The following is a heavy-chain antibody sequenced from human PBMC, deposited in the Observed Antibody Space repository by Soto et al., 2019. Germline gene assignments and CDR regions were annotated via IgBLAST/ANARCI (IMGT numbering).Heavy chain of an antibody. CDR3: ARDPRTRSGYSYGHPFDY. V-gene: IGHV4-30-4*01. J-gene: IGHJ4*02. CDR1: GGSISSGDYY. Sequence: QVQLQESGPGLVKPSQTLSLTCTGSGGSISSGDYYWFWIRQPPGKGLEGIGYIYYSGSTHYNPALKSRVTISVDTSKNQLSLKLSSVTAADTAVYYCARDPRTRSGYSYGHPFDYWVQGTLVTVSS. D-gene: IGHD5-18*01. CDR2: IYYSGST.